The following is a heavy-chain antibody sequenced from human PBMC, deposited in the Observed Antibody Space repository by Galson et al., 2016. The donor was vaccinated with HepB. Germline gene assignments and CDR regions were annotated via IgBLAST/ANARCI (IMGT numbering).Heavy chain of an antibody. CDR2: SRDKAHSYTT. D-gene: IGHD6-6*01. J-gene: IGHJ4*02. CDR3: ARGSIAARSHFDY. CDR1: GFTFSDHY. V-gene: IGHV3-72*01. Sequence: SLRLSCAASGFTFSDHYIDWVRRAPGTGREWAGRSRDKAHSYTTEYAAAVEGRFAISRDESENSLYLQMNSLKTEDTAVYYCARGSIAARSHFDYWGQGTLVTVSS.